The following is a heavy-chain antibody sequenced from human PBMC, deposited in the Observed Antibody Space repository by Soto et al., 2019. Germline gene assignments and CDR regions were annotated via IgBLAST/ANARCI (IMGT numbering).Heavy chain of an antibody. J-gene: IGHJ3*02. D-gene: IGHD2-2*02. CDR3: ARSFLVVPAPINGVGAFDI. Sequence: SETLSLTCTVSGGSISSGGYYWSWIRQHPGKGLEWIGYIYYSGSTYYNPSLKSRVTISVDTSKNQFSLKLSSVTAADTAVYYCARSFLVVPAPINGVGAFDIWGQGTMVTVSS. CDR2: IYYSGST. V-gene: IGHV4-31*03. CDR1: GGSISSGGYY.